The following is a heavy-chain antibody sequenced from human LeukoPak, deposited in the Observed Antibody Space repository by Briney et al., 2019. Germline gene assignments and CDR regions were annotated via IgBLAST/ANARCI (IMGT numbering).Heavy chain of an antibody. CDR3: AKRSCGGDCYSAHIDY. CDR1: GFTFSSYG. CDR2: ISYDGGNK. D-gene: IGHD2-21*02. Sequence: GRSLRLSCAASGFTFSSYGMHWVRQAPGKGLEWVAVISYDGGNKYYADSVKGRFTISRDNSKNTLYLQMNSLRAEDTAVYYCAKRSCGGDCYSAHIDYWGQGTLVTVSS. V-gene: IGHV3-30*18. J-gene: IGHJ4*02.